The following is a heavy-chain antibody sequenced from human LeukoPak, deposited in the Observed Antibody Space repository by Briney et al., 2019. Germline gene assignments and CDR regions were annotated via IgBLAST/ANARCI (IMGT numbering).Heavy chain of an antibody. CDR2: INHSGST. CDR3: ARHLSGYDY. D-gene: IGHD5-12*01. CDR1: GGSISSYY. Sequence: SETLSLTCTVSGGSISSYYWSWIRQPPGKGLEWIGEINHSGSTNYNPSLKSRVTISVDTSKNQFSLKLSSVTAADTAVYYCARHLSGYDYWGQGTLVTVSS. J-gene: IGHJ4*02. V-gene: IGHV4-34*01.